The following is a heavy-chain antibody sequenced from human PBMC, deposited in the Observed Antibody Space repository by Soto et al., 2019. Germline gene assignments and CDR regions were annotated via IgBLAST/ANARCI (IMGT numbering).Heavy chain of an antibody. V-gene: IGHV3-74*01. D-gene: IGHD7-27*01. CDR3: TRGGTRTTYWGLFDS. Sequence: EVKVVESGGGLVQPGGSLRLSCAASGFTFSDNWMHWVRQPPGKGPVWVSRISGDASSTSYADSVKGRSTISRDSAKNTVYLQMDSLRVEDTAVYYCTRGGTRTTYWGLFDSWGQGTLVTVSS. J-gene: IGHJ4*02. CDR2: ISGDASST. CDR1: GFTFSDNW.